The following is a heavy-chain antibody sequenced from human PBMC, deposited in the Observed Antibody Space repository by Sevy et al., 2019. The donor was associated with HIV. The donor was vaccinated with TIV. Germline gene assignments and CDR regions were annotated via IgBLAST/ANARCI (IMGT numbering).Heavy chain of an antibody. CDR1: GFTFSNYA. CDR3: VKDRIETILWSKGDWFDP. J-gene: IGHJ5*02. D-gene: IGHD3-9*01. CDR2: LSSDNAGST. V-gene: IGHV3-64D*06. Sequence: GGSLRLSCSASGFTFSNYAMHWVRQAPGKGLEYVSGLSSDNAGSTYYADSVNGRFTISRDNSKNTLYLQMGSLRTEHTAVYYCVKDRIETILWSKGDWFDPWGQGTLVTVSS.